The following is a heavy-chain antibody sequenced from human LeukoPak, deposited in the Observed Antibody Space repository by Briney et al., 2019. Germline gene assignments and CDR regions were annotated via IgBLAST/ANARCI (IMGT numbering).Heavy chain of an antibody. J-gene: IGHJ6*02. CDR3: AKGVTTVRIYYHGMDV. V-gene: IGHV3-23*01. CDR2: ISGSGDSR. CDR1: GFTFSSCA. D-gene: IGHD4-17*01. Sequence: TGGSLILSCAASGFTFSSCAMSWVRQAPGKGLEWVSLISGSGDSRYYADSVKGRFTISRDNAKNTLWLQMNSLRAEDTAVYYCAKGVTTVRIYYHGMDVWGQGTTVTVSS.